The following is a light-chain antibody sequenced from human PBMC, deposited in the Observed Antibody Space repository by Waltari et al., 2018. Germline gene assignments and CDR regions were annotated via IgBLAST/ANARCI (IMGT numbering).Light chain of an antibody. V-gene: IGLV2-23*02. Sequence: QSALTQPASVSGSPGQSTTISCTGTSSDVGGSNFVSCYQQHPGKAPNLMIYDVSKRPSGVSNRVAGSKSGNTASLTISGLQAEDEADYYCCSYAGSSTWVFGGGTKLTVL. CDR1: SSDVGGSNF. CDR3: CSYAGSSTWV. J-gene: IGLJ3*02. CDR2: DVS.